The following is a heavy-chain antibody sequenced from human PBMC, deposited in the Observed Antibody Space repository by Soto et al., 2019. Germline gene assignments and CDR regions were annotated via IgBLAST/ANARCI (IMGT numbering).Heavy chain of an antibody. J-gene: IGHJ4*02. CDR3: ARDRRYSDSSGYSSFDY. V-gene: IGHV4-31*03. D-gene: IGHD3-22*01. Sequence: SETLCITCTFSVGSISIGGYYWSWIRQHPGKGLEWIGYIYYSGSTYYNPSLKSRVTISVDTSKNQFSLKLSSVAAADTAVYYCARDRRYSDSSGYSSFDYWGQGTLVTVS. CDR1: VGSISIGGYY. CDR2: IYYSGST.